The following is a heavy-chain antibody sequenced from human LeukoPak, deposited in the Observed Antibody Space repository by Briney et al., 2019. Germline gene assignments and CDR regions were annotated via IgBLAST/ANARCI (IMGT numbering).Heavy chain of an antibody. V-gene: IGHV4-39*01. CDR1: GGSISSSSYY. CDR3: ARAYCSSTSCSRLGYFNY. Sequence: SETLSLTCTVSGGSISSSSYYWGWIRQPPGKGLEWIGTIYYSGSTYYNPSLKSRVTISVDTSKNQFSLKLSPVTATDTAVYYCARAYCSSTSCSRLGYFNYWGQGTLVTVSS. CDR2: IYYSGST. D-gene: IGHD2-2*01. J-gene: IGHJ4*02.